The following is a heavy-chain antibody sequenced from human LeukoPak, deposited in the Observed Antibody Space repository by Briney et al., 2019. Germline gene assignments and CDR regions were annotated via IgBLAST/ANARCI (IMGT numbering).Heavy chain of an antibody. J-gene: IGHJ4*02. CDR2: IYHSGST. Sequence: SETLSLTCAVSGGSISSGGYSWSWIRQPPGKGLEWIGRIYHSGSTYYNPSLKSRVTISVDRSKNQFSLKLSSVTAADTAVYYCARVSYSNYYFDYWGQGTLVTVSS. CDR3: ARVSYSNYYFDY. CDR1: GGSISSGGYS. D-gene: IGHD4-11*01. V-gene: IGHV4-30-2*01.